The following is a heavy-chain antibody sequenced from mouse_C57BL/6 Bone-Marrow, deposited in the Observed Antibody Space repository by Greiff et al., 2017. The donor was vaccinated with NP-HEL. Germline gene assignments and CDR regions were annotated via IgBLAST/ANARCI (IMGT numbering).Heavy chain of an antibody. CDR1: GFTITDDY. Sequence: VQLQQSGAELVRPGASVKLSCTASGFTITDDYMHWVKQRPEQGLEWIGWIDPENGDTEYASKFQGKATITADTSSNTAYLQLSSLTSEDTAVYYCTTGGGYFDYWGQGTTLTVSS. J-gene: IGHJ2*01. V-gene: IGHV14-4*01. CDR3: TTGGGYFDY. CDR2: IDPENGDT.